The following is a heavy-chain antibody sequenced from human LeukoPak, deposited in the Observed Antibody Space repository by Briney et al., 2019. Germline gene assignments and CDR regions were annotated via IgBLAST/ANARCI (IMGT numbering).Heavy chain of an antibody. Sequence: PGGSLRLSCAASGFTFSSYGMHWVRQAPGKGLEWVAVIWYDGSNKYYADSVKGRFTISRDNSKNTLYLQMNSLRAEDTAMYYCARMNLRRDYDFWSGSRYYYMDVWGKGTTVTVSS. CDR2: IWYDGSNK. V-gene: IGHV3-33*01. J-gene: IGHJ6*03. CDR3: ARMNLRRDYDFWSGSRYYYMDV. CDR1: GFTFSSYG. D-gene: IGHD3-3*01.